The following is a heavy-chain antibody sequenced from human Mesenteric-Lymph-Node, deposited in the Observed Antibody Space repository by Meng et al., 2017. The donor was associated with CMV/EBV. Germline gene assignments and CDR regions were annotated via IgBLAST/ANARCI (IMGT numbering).Heavy chain of an antibody. CDR3: ARDPGATIFGVAGAY. V-gene: IGHV3-30*04. CDR2: ISYDGSNK. Sequence: GGSLRLSRAASGFTFSSYAMHRVRQAPGKGLEWVAVISYDGSNKYYADSVKGRFTISRDNSKNTLYLQMNSLRAEDTAVYYCARDPGATIFGVAGAYWGQGTLVTVSS. CDR1: GFTFSSYA. J-gene: IGHJ4*02. D-gene: IGHD3-3*01.